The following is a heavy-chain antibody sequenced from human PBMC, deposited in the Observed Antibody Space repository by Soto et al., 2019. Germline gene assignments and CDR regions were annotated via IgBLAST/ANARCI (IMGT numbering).Heavy chain of an antibody. D-gene: IGHD3-3*01. V-gene: IGHV5-51*01. CDR3: AILERYDDFWSGHQYYFDY. Sequence: GESLKISCKGSGYSFTSYWIGWVRQMPGKGLEWMGIIYPGDSDTRYSPSFQGQVTISADKSISTAYLQWSSLKASDTAMYYCAILERYDDFWSGHQYYFDYWGQGTLVTVSS. CDR1: GYSFTSYW. CDR2: IYPGDSDT. J-gene: IGHJ4*02.